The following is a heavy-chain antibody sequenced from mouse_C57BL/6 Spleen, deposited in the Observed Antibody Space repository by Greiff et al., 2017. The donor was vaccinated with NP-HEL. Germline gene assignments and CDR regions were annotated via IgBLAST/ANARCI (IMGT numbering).Heavy chain of an antibody. V-gene: IGHV3-6*01. CDR3: AREEANDYGSSYPLDY. J-gene: IGHJ2*01. CDR2: ISYDGSN. D-gene: IGHD1-1*01. Sequence: EVQLQESGPGLVKPSQSLSLTCSVTGYSITSGYSWTWIRQFPGNKLEWMGYISYDGSNNYNPSLKNRISITRDTSKNQFFLKLNSVTTEDTATYYCAREEANDYGSSYPLDYWGQGTTLTVSS. CDR1: GYSITSGYS.